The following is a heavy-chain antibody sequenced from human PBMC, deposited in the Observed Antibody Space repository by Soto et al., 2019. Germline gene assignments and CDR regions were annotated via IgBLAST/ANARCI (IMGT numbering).Heavy chain of an antibody. Sequence: QVQLVQSEPEVKKPGASVKVSCRASGYTFMTYMMHWVRQAPGQRLEWMGWINAGNGNTKYSQKFQDRGTFTRDISASTAYMERRSLVSEDTAVYYCARNRVLWFEDFAHWGQGTLVTVSS. J-gene: IGHJ4*02. CDR1: GYTFMTYM. V-gene: IGHV1-3*01. CDR3: ARNRVLWFEDFAH. D-gene: IGHD3-10*01. CDR2: INAGNGNT.